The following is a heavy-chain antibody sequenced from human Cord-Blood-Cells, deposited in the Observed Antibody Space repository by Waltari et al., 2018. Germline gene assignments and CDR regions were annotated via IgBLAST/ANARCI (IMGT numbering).Heavy chain of an antibody. CDR2: IRYDGSNK. V-gene: IGHV3-30*02. D-gene: IGHD2-2*01. CDR1: GFPFIRHG. Sequence: QVQLVESGGGVVQPGGSLSLPWSASGFPFIRHGMHWVRQAPGKGLEWVAFIRYDGSNKYYADSVKGRFTISRDNSKNTLYLQMNSLRAEDTAVYYCAKENQAFDIWGQGTMVTVSS. CDR3: AKENQAFDI. J-gene: IGHJ3*02.